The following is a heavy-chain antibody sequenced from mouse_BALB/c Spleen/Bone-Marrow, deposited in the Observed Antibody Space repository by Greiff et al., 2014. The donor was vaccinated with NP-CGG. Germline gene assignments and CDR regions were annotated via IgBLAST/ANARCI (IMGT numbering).Heavy chain of an antibody. Sequence: EVKLVESGPDLVKPSQSLSLTCTVTGYSITSGYSWPWIRQFPGNKLEWMGYIHYSGSTNYNPSLKSRISITRDTSKNQFFLQLNSVTTEDTATYYCARGFAMDYWGQGTSVTVSS. CDR3: ARGFAMDY. CDR2: IHYSGST. J-gene: IGHJ4*01. V-gene: IGHV3-1*02. CDR1: GYSITSGYS.